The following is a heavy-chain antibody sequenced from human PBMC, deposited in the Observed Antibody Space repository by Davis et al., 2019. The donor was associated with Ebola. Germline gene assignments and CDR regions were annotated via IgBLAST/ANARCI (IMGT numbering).Heavy chain of an antibody. CDR1: GGSISSSNW. V-gene: IGHV4-4*02. J-gene: IGHJ4*02. CDR3: ARGFKKDTAMVLPFDY. Sequence: PSETLSLTCAVSGGSISSSNWWSWVRQPPGKGLEWIGEIYHSGSTNYNPSLKSRVTISVDTSKNQFSLKLSSVTAADTAVYYCARGFKKDTAMVLPFDYWGQGTLVTVSS. CDR2: IYHSGST. D-gene: IGHD5-18*01.